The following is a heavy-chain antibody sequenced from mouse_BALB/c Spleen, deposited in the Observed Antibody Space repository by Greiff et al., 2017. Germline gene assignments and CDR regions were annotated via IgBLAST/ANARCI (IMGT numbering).Heavy chain of an antibody. CDR3: ARPFYDGYYAY. V-gene: IGHV5-4*02. J-gene: IGHJ3*01. Sequence: DVQLQESGGGLVKPGGSLKLSCAASGFTFSDYYMYWVRQTPEKRLEWVATISDGGSYTYYPDSVKGRFTISRDNAKNNLYLQMSSLKSEDTAMYYCARPFYDGYYAYWGQGTLVTVSA. D-gene: IGHD2-3*01. CDR2: ISDGGSYT. CDR1: GFTFSDYY.